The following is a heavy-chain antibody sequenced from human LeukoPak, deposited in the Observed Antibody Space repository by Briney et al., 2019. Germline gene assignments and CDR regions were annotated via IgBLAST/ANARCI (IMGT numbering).Heavy chain of an antibody. J-gene: IGHJ3*02. Sequence: TGGSLRLSCSASGFTFSSYGMHWVRQAPGKGLEWVAVISYDGSNKYYADSVKGRFTISRDNSKNTLYLQMNSLRAEDTAVYYCAKGWSPITIFGVVINTEDAFDIWGQGTMVTVSS. CDR1: GFTFSSYG. D-gene: IGHD3-3*01. CDR2: ISYDGSNK. CDR3: AKGWSPITIFGVVINTEDAFDI. V-gene: IGHV3-30*18.